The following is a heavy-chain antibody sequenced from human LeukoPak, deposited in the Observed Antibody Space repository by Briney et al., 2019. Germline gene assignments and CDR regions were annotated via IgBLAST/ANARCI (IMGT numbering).Heavy chain of an antibody. J-gene: IGHJ4*02. CDR1: GFTLSNNW. V-gene: IGHV3-74*01. D-gene: IGHD3-22*01. CDR3: AKHYYDSSGYLDY. Sequence: GGSLRLSCAASGFTLSNNWMHWVRHAPGKGLEWVSRISGDGSSTTYADSVKGRFIISRDNAKNTLYLQMNSLRAEDTAVYYCAKHYYDSSGYLDYWGQGTLVTVSS. CDR2: ISGDGSST.